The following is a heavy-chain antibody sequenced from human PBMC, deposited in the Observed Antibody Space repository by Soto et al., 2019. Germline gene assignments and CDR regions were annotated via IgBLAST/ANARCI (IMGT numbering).Heavy chain of an antibody. Sequence: QVQLVESGGGVVQPGRSLRLSCAASGFTFSSYGMHWVRQAPGKGLEWVAVIWYDGSNKYYADSVKGRFTISRDNSKNTLYLQMNSLRAEDTAVYYCAREVPNPAAGGSLDYWGQGTLVTVSS. CDR3: AREVPNPAAGGSLDY. D-gene: IGHD6-13*01. CDR1: GFTFSSYG. J-gene: IGHJ4*02. V-gene: IGHV3-33*01. CDR2: IWYDGSNK.